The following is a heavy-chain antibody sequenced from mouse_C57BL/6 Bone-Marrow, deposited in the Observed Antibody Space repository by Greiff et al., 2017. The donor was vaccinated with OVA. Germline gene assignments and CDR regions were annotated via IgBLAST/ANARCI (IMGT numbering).Heavy chain of an antibody. CDR3: ALYYYGASFAY. Sequence: QVQLKQPGAELVMPGASVKLSCKASGYTLTSYWMHWLKQRPGQGLEWIGEIDPSDSYTNYNQKFKGKSTLTVDKSSSTAYMQLSSLTSEDSAVYYCALYYYGASFAYWGQGTLSLSLQ. CDR1: GYTLTSYW. D-gene: IGHD1-1*01. J-gene: IGHJ3*01. V-gene: IGHV1-69*01. CDR2: IDPSDSYT.